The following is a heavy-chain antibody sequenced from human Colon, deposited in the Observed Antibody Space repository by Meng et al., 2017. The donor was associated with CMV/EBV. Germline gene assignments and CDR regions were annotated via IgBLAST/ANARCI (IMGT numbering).Heavy chain of an antibody. CDR3: ARGEGYYDR. J-gene: IGHJ5*02. Sequence: KVSCKASGYTFTDYIIHWVRQAPGQGLEWMGRINPKSGDTRYAHNFQGRATLTRDTSITTAYMELTGLTSNDTAIYYCARGEGYYDRWGQGTLVTVSS. V-gene: IGHV1-2*06. CDR2: INPKSGDT. CDR1: GYTFTDYI. D-gene: IGHD5-24*01.